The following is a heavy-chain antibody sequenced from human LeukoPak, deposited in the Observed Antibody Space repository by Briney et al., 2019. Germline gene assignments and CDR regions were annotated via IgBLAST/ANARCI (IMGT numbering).Heavy chain of an antibody. CDR2: INPNSGGT. V-gene: IGHV1-2*02. Sequence: ASVKVSCKASGYTFTGYYMNWVRQAPGQGLEWMGWINPNSGGTNYAQKFQGRVTMTRDTSINTAYMELRSLRSDDTAVYYCARGGHRRYYYVSGAEFDPWGQGTLVTVSS. CDR3: ARGGHRRYYYVSGAEFDP. D-gene: IGHD3-10*01. CDR1: GYTFTGYY. J-gene: IGHJ5*02.